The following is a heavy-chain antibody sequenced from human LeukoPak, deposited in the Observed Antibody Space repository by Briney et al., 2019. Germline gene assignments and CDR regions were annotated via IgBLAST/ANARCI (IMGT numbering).Heavy chain of an antibody. V-gene: IGHV4-31*11. CDR2: IYYSGST. CDR1: GGSISSGGYS. Sequence: PSQTLSLTCAVSGGSISSGGYSWSWIRQHPGKGLEWIGYIYYSGSTYYNPSLKSRVTISVDTSKNQFSLKLSSVTAEDTAVYYCARDLRDSSGLYYYGMDVWGQGTTVTVSS. J-gene: IGHJ6*02. D-gene: IGHD3-22*01. CDR3: ARDLRDSSGLYYYGMDV.